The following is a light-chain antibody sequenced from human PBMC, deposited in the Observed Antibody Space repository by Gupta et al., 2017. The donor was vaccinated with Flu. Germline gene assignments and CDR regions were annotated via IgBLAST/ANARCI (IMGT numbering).Light chain of an antibody. CDR1: SSDVGGYNY. CDR2: EVS. CDR3: SSYTSSSTLEV. Sequence: QSALTQPASVSGSPGQSITISCTGTSSDVGGYNYVSWYHQHPGQAPKLMIYEVSNRPSGVSNRFSGSKYANTASLTSSGLQAEDEADYYCSSYTSSSTLEVFGGGTKLTVL. J-gene: IGLJ3*02. V-gene: IGLV2-14*01.